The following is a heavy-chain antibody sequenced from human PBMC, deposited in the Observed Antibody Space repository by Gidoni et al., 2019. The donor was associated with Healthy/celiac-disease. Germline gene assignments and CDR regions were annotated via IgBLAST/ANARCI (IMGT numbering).Heavy chain of an antibody. V-gene: IGHV4-34*01. CDR3: ARGDGSGSISLLF. D-gene: IGHD3-10*01. Sequence: QVQLQQWGAGLLKPSETLSLTCAVYGGSFSGYYWSWIRQPPGKGLEWIGEINHSGSTNYNPSLKSRVTISVDTSKNQFSLKLSSVTAADTAVYYCARGDGSGSISLLFWGQGTLVTVSS. CDR1: GGSFSGYY. CDR2: INHSGST. J-gene: IGHJ4*02.